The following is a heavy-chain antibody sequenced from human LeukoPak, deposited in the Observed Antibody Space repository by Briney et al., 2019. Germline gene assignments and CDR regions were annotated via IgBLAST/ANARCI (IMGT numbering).Heavy chain of an antibody. D-gene: IGHD6-25*01. V-gene: IGHV4-34*01. J-gene: IGHJ5*02. CDR1: GGSFSGYY. Sequence: SETLSLTCAVYGGSFSGYYWSWIRQPPGKGLEWIGEINHSGSTNYNPSLKSRVTISVDTSKNQFSLKLSSVTAAGTAVYYCARGGSIAAFYWFDPWGQGTLVTVSS. CDR2: INHSGST. CDR3: ARGGSIAAFYWFDP.